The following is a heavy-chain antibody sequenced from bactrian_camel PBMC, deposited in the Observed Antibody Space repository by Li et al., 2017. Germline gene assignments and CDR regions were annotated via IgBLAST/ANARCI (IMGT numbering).Heavy chain of an antibody. Sequence: HVQLVESGGGSVRAGGSLKLSCAASGYTYGDYCMGWFRQAPGKERELVSSQLGDGTPSYADSVKGRFTISQDNAGKLVDLQMNSLKPEDTAMYFCNIVTYNGPWFSSSRSCESAYWGQGTQVTVS. CDR3: NIVTYNGPWFSSSRSCESAY. CDR1: GYTYGDYC. V-gene: IGHV3S60*01. J-gene: IGHJ4*01. D-gene: IGHD2*01. CDR2: QLGDGTP.